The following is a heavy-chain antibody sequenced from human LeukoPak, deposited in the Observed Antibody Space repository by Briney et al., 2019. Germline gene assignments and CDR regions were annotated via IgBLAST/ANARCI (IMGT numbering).Heavy chain of an antibody. CDR1: GGSISSYY. Sequence: SETLSLTCTVSGGSISSYYWSWIRQPPGKGLEWIGYIYTSGSTNYNPSLESRVTISVDTSKKQFSLKVISVTAADTAIYYCARGVYPGCSGDRCVTIKNWFDPWGQGTLATVSS. CDR2: IYTSGST. V-gene: IGHV4-4*09. D-gene: IGHD2-15*01. CDR3: ARGVYPGCSGDRCVTIKNWFDP. J-gene: IGHJ5*02.